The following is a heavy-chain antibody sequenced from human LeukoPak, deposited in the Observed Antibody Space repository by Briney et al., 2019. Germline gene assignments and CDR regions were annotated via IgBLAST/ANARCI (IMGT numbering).Heavy chain of an antibody. V-gene: IGHV1-24*01. CDR2: FDPEDGEI. J-gene: IGHJ4*02. CDR1: GSTLSEFF. D-gene: IGHD3-22*01. Sequence: ASVKVSCKVSGSTLSEFFIHWVRRAPGKGLEWIGGFDPEDGEIVYAQKFQGRVKMTEDTSSDTVYMELSSLRSEDTAVYYCARNRDSSGYYYYFDYWGQGTLVTVSS. CDR3: ARNRDSSGYYYYFDY.